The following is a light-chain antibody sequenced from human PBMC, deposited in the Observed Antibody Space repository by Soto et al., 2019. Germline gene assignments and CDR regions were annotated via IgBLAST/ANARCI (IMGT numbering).Light chain of an antibody. CDR1: QSVSSS. Sequence: EIVLTQSPGTLSLSPGERATLSCRASQSVSSSLAWYQQKPGQAPRLLIYGTSNRATAIPDRFSGSGSGAEFTLTISRLEPEDFALYYCPQYGISPSTFGPGTKVEI. CDR2: GTS. V-gene: IGKV3-20*01. CDR3: PQYGISPST. J-gene: IGKJ1*01.